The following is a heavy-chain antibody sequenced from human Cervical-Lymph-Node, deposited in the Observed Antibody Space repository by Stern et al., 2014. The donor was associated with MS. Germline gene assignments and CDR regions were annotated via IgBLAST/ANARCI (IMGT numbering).Heavy chain of an antibody. CDR3: ARGFNWNTGWFDP. J-gene: IGHJ5*02. CDR1: GGPISSFF. Sequence: QVQLQESGPGLVKPSETLSLTCTVSGGPISSFFWSWIRQVPGKGLEYIGYTYYGRSTKYNPSLESRVTISGDTSKNQFSLKLRSVTAADTAVYYCARGFNWNTGWFDPWGQGTLVTVSS. CDR2: TYYGRST. D-gene: IGHD1/OR15-1a*01. V-gene: IGHV4-59*01.